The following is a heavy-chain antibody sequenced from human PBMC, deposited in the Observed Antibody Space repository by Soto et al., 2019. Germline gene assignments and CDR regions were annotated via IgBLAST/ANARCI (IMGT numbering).Heavy chain of an antibody. CDR3: ARDPRGLYSYTFDY. CDR1: GYTFTGYY. CDR2: INPNSGGT. Sequence: ASVKVSCKASGYTFTGYYMHWVRQAPGQGLEWMGWINPNSGGTNYAQKFQGWVTMTRDTSISTAYMELSRLRSDDTAVYYCARDPRGLYSYTFDYWGQGTLVTVSS. V-gene: IGHV1-2*04. D-gene: IGHD5-18*01. J-gene: IGHJ4*02.